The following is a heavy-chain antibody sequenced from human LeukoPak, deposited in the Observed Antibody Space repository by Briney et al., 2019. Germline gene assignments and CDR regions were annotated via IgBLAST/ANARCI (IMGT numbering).Heavy chain of an antibody. D-gene: IGHD6-13*01. CDR3: ARHVTSIAAAGTVDY. V-gene: IGHV4-38-2*01. CDR2: IYHSGST. CDR1: GYSISSGYY. Sequence: SETLSLTCAVSGYSISSGYYWGWIRQPPGKGLEGIGRIYHSGSTYYNPSLKRRVTISVDTSKNQFSLKLSSVTAADTAVYYCARHVTSIAAAGTVDYWGQGTLVTVSS. J-gene: IGHJ4*02.